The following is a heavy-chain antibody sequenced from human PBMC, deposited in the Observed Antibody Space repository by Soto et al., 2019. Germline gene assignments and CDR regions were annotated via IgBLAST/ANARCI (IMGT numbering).Heavy chain of an antibody. CDR2: ISGSGGST. CDR1: GFTFSSYA. J-gene: IGHJ4*02. CDR3: AKDGWHIVVVIAIPGYFDY. V-gene: IGHV3-23*01. Sequence: EVQLLESGGGLVQPGGSLRLSCAASGFTFSSYAMSWVRQAPGKGLEWVSAISGSGGSTYYADSVKGRFTISRDNSKNTLYQQMHSLRAEDTAVYYCAKDGWHIVVVIAIPGYFDYWGQGTLVTVSS. D-gene: IGHD2-21*01.